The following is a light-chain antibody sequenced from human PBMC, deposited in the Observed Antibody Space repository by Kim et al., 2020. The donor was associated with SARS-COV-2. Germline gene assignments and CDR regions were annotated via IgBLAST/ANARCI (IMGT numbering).Light chain of an antibody. Sequence: SYELTQPPSVSVSPGQTASITCAGDKLGDKYAFWYQQKPGHSPVLVIYQDNKRPSGIPERFSGSNSANTATLTISGTQAMDEADSYCQAGDRSTAVLGGG. V-gene: IGLV3-1*01. CDR1: KLGDKY. CDR2: QDN. CDR3: QAGDRSTAV. J-gene: IGLJ2*01.